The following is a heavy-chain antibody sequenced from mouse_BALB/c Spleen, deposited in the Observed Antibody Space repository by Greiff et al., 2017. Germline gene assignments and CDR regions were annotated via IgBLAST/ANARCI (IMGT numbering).Heavy chain of an antibody. Sequence: VQLQQSGPGLVAPSQSLSITCTVSGFSLTSYGVHWVRQPPGKGLEWLGVIWAGGSTNYNSALMSRLSISKDNSKSQVFLKMNSLQTDDTAMYYCARDDYDFSYYAMDYWGQGTSVTVSS. J-gene: IGHJ4*01. D-gene: IGHD2-4*01. CDR3: ARDDYDFSYYAMDY. CDR2: IWAGGST. V-gene: IGHV2-9*02. CDR1: GFSLTSYG.